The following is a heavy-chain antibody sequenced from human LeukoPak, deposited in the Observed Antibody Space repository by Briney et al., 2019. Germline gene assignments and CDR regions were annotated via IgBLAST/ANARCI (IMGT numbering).Heavy chain of an antibody. J-gene: IGHJ6*02. Sequence: GGSLRLSCAASGFTFSSYSMNWVRQAPGKGLEWVSSISSSSSYIYYADSVKGRFTISRGNAKNSLYLQMNSLRAEDTAVYYCATTYGDYIYYYGMDVWGQGTTVTVSS. CDR3: ATTYGDYIYYYGMDV. V-gene: IGHV3-21*01. D-gene: IGHD4-17*01. CDR2: ISSSSSYI. CDR1: GFTFSSYS.